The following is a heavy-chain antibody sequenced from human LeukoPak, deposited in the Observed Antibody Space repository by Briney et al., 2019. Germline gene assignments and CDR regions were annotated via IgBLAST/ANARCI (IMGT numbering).Heavy chain of an antibody. Sequence: ASVKVSCKASGYTFTSYGISWVRQAPGQGLEWMGWISAYNGNTNYAQKLQGRVTMTTDTSTSTAYMELSSLTSDDTATYYCATAGLKKSTFIVRETKPLDSWGRGTLVAVSS. CDR1: GYTFTSYG. CDR3: ATAGLKKSTFIVRETKPLDS. CDR2: ISAYNGNT. D-gene: IGHD2/OR15-2a*01. J-gene: IGHJ4*02. V-gene: IGHV1-18*01.